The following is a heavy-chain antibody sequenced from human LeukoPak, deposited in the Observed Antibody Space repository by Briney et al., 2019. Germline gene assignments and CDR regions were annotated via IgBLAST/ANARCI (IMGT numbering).Heavy chain of an antibody. CDR1: GFTFSSYS. CDR2: ISSSSSYI. J-gene: IGHJ3*02. V-gene: IGHV3-21*01. D-gene: IGHD4-23*01. Sequence: PGGSLRLSCAASGFTFSSYSMNWVRQAPGKGLEWVSSISSSSSYIYYADSVKGRFTISRDNAKNSLYLQMNSLRAEDTAVYYCARDGGNSVLIAFDIWGQGTMVTVSS. CDR3: ARDGGNSVLIAFDI.